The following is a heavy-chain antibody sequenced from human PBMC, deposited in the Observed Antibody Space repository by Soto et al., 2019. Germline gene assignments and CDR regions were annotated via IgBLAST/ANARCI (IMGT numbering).Heavy chain of an antibody. V-gene: IGHV1-69*01. CDR2: IIPIFGTA. D-gene: IGHD3-9*01. CDR1: GGSLSSYA. J-gene: IGHJ6*01. CDR3: ARTTDDYDLLRRSATAPYGGYDGMEV. Sequence: QVQLVQSGAEVKKPGSSVKVSCKTSGGSLSSYAITCARQAPGHVLEWMGGIIPIFGTAHYEEKFQGRVTINADESTSTAYMERSSLITEATAVYYGARTTDDYDLLRRSATAPYGGYDGMEVWGQGITGTISS.